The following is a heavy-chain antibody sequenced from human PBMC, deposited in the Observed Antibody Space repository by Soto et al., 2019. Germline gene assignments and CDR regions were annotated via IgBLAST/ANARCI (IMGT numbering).Heavy chain of an antibody. CDR1: GGAFSNHA. Sequence: ASVKVSCKAAGGAFSNHAISWVRQAPGQGLEWMGIINPSGGSTSYAQKFQGRVTMTRDTSTSTVYMELSSLRSEDTAVYYCARVPLEDTILGGMDVWGQGTTVTVSS. CDR3: ARVPLEDTILGGMDV. D-gene: IGHD3-3*01. J-gene: IGHJ6*02. V-gene: IGHV1-46*01. CDR2: INPSGGST.